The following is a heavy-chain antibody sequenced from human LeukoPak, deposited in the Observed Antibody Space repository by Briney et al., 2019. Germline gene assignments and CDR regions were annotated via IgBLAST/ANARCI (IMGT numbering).Heavy chain of an antibody. Sequence: GGSLRLSCAASGFTFSSYGMHWVRQAPGKGLEWVAVISYDGSNKYYADSVKGRFAISRDNSKNTLYLQMNSLRAEDTAVYYCARGKSIAVAGQGLDYWGQGTLVTVSP. CDR3: ARGKSIAVAGQGLDY. J-gene: IGHJ4*02. D-gene: IGHD6-19*01. V-gene: IGHV3-30*03. CDR1: GFTFSSYG. CDR2: ISYDGSNK.